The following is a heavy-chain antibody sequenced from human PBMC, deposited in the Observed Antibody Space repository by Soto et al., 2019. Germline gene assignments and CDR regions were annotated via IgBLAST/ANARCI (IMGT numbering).Heavy chain of an antibody. CDR1: GFTFSSYG. J-gene: IGHJ4*02. CDR3: AKAVYNWNDGFFDY. CDR2: ISYDGINK. V-gene: IGHV3-30*18. D-gene: IGHD1-1*01. Sequence: QVQLVESGGGVVQPGRSLRLSCAASGFTFSSYGMHWVRQAPGKGLEWVAVISYDGINKYYADSVKGRFTISRDNSKNTLYLQMNSLRAEDTAVYYCAKAVYNWNDGFFDYWGQGTQVTVST.